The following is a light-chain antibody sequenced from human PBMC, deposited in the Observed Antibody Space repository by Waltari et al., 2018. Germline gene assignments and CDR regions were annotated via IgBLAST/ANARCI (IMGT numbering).Light chain of an antibody. J-gene: IGLJ1*01. V-gene: IGLV3-1*01. Sequence: SYELTQPPSVSVSAGQTASITCSGAKLGHKFVCWFQPRPGQSPVLVIYQDKKRPSGIPERFSGSNSGNTATLTISGTQPLDEADYYCQAWDSSSDSYVFGSGTKVTV. CDR3: QAWDSSSDSYV. CDR1: KLGHKF. CDR2: QDK.